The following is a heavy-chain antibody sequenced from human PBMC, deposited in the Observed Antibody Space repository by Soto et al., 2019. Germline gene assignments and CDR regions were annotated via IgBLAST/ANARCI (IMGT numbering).Heavy chain of an antibody. V-gene: IGHV3-23*01. D-gene: IGHD6-13*01. CDR1: GFTFSSYG. CDR3: AKVLGSSSWSVRGYFDY. Sequence: GGSLRLSCAASGFTFSSYGMSWVRQSPGKGLEWVSAISGSGGSTYYADSVKGRFTISRDNYKNTLYLQMNSLRAEDTAVYYCAKVLGSSSWSVRGYFDYWGQGTLVTVSS. CDR2: ISGSGGST. J-gene: IGHJ4*02.